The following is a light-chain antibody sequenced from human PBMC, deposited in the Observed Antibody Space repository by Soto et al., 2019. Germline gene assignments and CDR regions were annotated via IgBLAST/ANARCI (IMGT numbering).Light chain of an antibody. V-gene: IGKV1-27*01. J-gene: IGKJ3*01. CDR3: QKYNSAPFT. CDR1: QGITNS. Sequence: DIQMTQSPSSLSASVGDRVTITCRASQGITNSLAWYQQKPGKIPKLLIYAASTLQSGVPSRFSGSGSGTDFTLATSSLHPERVATYYCQKYNSAPFTFGPGTKVDIK. CDR2: AAS.